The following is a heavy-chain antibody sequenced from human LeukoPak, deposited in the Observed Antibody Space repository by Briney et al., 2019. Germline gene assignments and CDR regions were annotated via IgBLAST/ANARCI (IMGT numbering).Heavy chain of an antibody. CDR2: MSPNSGDT. Sequence: ASVKVSCKASGYTFTSYDINWVRQASGRGLEWVGWMSPNSGDTGYAQKFQGRVTMTRDTSISTAYLDLISLTSEDTAVYNCARRLRGVVSRKNWFDSWGQGTLVTVSS. D-gene: IGHD3-10*01. J-gene: IGHJ5*01. V-gene: IGHV1-8*01. CDR1: GYTFTSYD. CDR3: ARRLRGVVSRKNWFDS.